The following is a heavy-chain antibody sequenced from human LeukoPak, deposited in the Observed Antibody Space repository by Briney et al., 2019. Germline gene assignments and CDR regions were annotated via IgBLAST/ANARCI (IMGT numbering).Heavy chain of an antibody. CDR3: ARTTSSTSFNFDY. CDR2: IDWDNDK. D-gene: IGHD2-2*01. V-gene: IGHV2-70*11. J-gene: IGHJ4*02. CDR1: GFSLSTSGVC. Sequence: SGPALVKPTETLTLTCTFSGFSLSTSGVCGSWIRQPPGKALEWLARIDWDNDKYYSTSLKTRLTISKDTSKNQVVLTMTNMDPVDTATYYCARTTSSTSFNFDYWGQGTLVTVSS.